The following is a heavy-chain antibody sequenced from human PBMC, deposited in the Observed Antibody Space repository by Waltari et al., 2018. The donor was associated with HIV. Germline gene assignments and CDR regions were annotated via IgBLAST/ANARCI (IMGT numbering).Heavy chain of an antibody. D-gene: IGHD3-22*01. Sequence: QVQLVESGGGMVQPGRSLRLSCAASGFTFSRYDMHWVRQAPGKGLEWVAVISYDGSNKYYADSVKGRFTISRDNSKNTLYLQMNSLRAEDTAVYYCARDQTMTRAFDIWGQGTMVTVSS. CDR1: GFTFSRYD. J-gene: IGHJ3*02. CDR2: ISYDGSNK. V-gene: IGHV3-30*01. CDR3: ARDQTMTRAFDI.